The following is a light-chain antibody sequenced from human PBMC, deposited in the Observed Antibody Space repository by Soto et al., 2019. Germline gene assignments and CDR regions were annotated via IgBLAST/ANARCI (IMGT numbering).Light chain of an antibody. Sequence: QSVLTQPPSVSGSPGQSVAISCTGTSSDVGSYNRVSWYQQPPGTAPKLMIYDVNNRPSGVPDRFSGSKSGNTASLTISWLQAEDEADYYCSSYTISSTYVFGTGTKLTVL. CDR1: SSDVGSYNR. J-gene: IGLJ1*01. CDR2: DVN. CDR3: SSYTISSTYV. V-gene: IGLV2-18*02.